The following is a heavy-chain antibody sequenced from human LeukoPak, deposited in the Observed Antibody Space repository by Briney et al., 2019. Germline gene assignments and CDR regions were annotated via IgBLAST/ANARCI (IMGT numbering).Heavy chain of an antibody. V-gene: IGHV4-34*01. CDR3: ARGETSRCSSTSCYRGFDY. CDR2: INHSGST. CDR1: GGSFGGYY. J-gene: IGHJ4*02. D-gene: IGHD2-2*02. Sequence: PSETLSLTCAVYGGSFGGYYWSWIRQPPGKGLEWIGEINHSGSTHYNPSLKSRVTISVDTSKNQFSLKLSSVTAADTAVYYCARGETSRCSSTSCYRGFDYWGQGTLVTVSS.